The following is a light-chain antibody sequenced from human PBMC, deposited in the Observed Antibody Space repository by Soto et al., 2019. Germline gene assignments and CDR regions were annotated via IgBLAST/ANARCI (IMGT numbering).Light chain of an antibody. CDR3: SSYTSSSTLLYV. CDR1: SSDVGGYNY. CDR2: DVS. Sequence: QSALTRPASVSGSPGQSITISCTGTSSDVGGYNYVSWYQQHPGKAPKLMIYDVSNRPSGVSNRFSGSKSGNTASLTISGLQAEDEAEYYCSSYTSSSTLLYVFGNGTKVTVL. V-gene: IGLV2-14*01. J-gene: IGLJ1*01.